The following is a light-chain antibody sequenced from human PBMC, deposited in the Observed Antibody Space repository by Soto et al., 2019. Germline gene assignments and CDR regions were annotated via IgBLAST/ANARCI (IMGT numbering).Light chain of an antibody. J-gene: IGKJ5*01. CDR1: ERINNY. CDR2: SAS. V-gene: IGKV1-39*01. Sequence: DIQMTQSPSSLSASVGDRVTITCRASERINNYLNWYQQKPGRAPKLPIYSASSLQSGIPSRFSGSGSGIDFTDFTLTISSLQPEDFATYYCQQTYMTPITFGQGTRLEIK. CDR3: QQTYMTPIT.